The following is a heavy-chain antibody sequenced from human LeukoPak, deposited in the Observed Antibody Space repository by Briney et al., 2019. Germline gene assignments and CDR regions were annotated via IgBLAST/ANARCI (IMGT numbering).Heavy chain of an antibody. CDR2: MYWDGDK. Sequence: ESGPTLVKPTQTLTLTCDFSGFSLTTTGVGVGWIRRPPGKALEWLGSMYWDGDKRYRPSLKTRLTITKDTSKDQVVLTMTDMDPVDTATYYCARSIGDLDYWGQGILVTVSS. J-gene: IGHJ4*02. D-gene: IGHD3-10*01. CDR1: GFSLTTTGVG. CDR3: ARSIGDLDY. V-gene: IGHV2-5*02.